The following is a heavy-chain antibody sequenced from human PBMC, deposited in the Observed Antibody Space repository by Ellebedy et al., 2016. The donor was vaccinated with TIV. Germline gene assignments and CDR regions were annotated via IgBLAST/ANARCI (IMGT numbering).Heavy chain of an antibody. CDR1: GFPFSTYW. D-gene: IGHD3-3*02. CDR3: AALKIVSIFDHFDV. V-gene: IGHV3-74*01. Sequence: PGGSLRLSCEASGFPFSTYWMHRVRQVPGKGLVWVSRLSPDGTDGNQADSVRGRFSMSRDNAKNTVYLHMYSLRAEDTAVYHCAALKIVSIFDHFDVWGQGTTVTVSS. J-gene: IGHJ3*01. CDR2: LSPDGTDG.